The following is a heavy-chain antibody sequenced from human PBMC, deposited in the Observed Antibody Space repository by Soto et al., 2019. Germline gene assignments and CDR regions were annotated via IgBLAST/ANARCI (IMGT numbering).Heavy chain of an antibody. Sequence: GGSLRLSCAALGFTFSSYWMHWVRQVPGKGLVWVSRLYIDGSRTSYADSVKGRFTISRDNAKNTLYLQMNSLRAEDTAVYYCARGAGGYYYMDVWGKGTTVTVSS. CDR1: GFTFSSYW. D-gene: IGHD3-10*01. CDR2: LYIDGSRT. J-gene: IGHJ6*03. V-gene: IGHV3-74*01. CDR3: ARGAGGYYYMDV.